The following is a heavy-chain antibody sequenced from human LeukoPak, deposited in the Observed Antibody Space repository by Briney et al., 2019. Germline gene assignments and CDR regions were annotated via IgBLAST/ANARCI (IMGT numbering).Heavy chain of an antibody. CDR3: ARNAFDN. CDR2: IKGDGSEK. V-gene: IGHV3-7*01. CDR1: GFTFSSFW. Sequence: GGSLRLSCAASGFTFSSFWMNWVRQAPGKGLEWVATIKGDGSEKHYVESVEGRFTISRDNAKNSLYLQMNSLRAEDTAVYYCARNAFDNWGQGTMVTVSS. J-gene: IGHJ3*02.